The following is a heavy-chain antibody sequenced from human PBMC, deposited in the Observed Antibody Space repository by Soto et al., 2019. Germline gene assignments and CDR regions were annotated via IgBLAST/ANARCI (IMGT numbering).Heavy chain of an antibody. CDR3: ARDLRNYGMDV. CDR1: SGSVSSGGYY. J-gene: IGHJ6*02. CDR2: IYYSGST. V-gene: IGHV4-61*08. D-gene: IGHD5-12*01. Sequence: SETLSLTCTVCSGSVSSGGYYWCWIRQPPGKGLEWIGYIYYSGSTNYNPSLKSRVTISVDTSKNQFSLKLSSVTAADTAVYYCARDLRNYGMDVWGQGTTVTVSS.